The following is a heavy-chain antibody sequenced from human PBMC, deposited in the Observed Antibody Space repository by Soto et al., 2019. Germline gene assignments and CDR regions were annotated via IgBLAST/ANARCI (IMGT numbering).Heavy chain of an antibody. CDR2: ISYDGSNK. V-gene: IGHV3-30*18. Sequence: QVQLVESGGGVVQPGRSLRLSCAASGFTFSSYGMHWVRQAPGKGLEWVAVISYDGSNKYYADSVKGRFTISRDNSQTALYLQMSSLRAGDTAVSYCAKAYGSRGLSPDFAYWGQGTLVTVSS. D-gene: IGHD3-16*01. CDR1: GFTFSSYG. J-gene: IGHJ4*02. CDR3: AKAYGSRGLSPDFAY.